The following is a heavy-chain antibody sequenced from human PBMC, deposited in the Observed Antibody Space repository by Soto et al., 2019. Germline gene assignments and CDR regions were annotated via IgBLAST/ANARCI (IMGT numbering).Heavy chain of an antibody. D-gene: IGHD6-6*01. V-gene: IGHV1-3*01. CDR3: ARDKGSSSGIYFDY. J-gene: IGHJ4*02. Sequence: SVKVSCKSSGYTFTSYGIHWVRQAPGQRLEWMGWINAGNGNTKYSQKFQGRVTITRDTSASTAYMELSSLRSEDTAVYYCARDKGSSSGIYFDYWGQGTLVTVSS. CDR1: GYTFTSYG. CDR2: INAGNGNT.